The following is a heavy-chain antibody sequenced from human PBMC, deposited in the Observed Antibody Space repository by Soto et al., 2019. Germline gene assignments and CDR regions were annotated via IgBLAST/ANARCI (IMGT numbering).Heavy chain of an antibody. V-gene: IGHV3-23*01. CDR1: GFTFSSYA. CDR2: ISGSGGST. CDR3: AKDAVYGDGLWLVAN. D-gene: IGHD2-21*02. J-gene: IGHJ4*02. Sequence: GGSLRLSCAASGFTFSSYAMSWVRQAPGKGLEWVSAISGSGGSTYYADSVKGRFTISRDNSKNMLYLQMNSLRAEDTALYYCAKDAVYGDGLWLVANWGQGTVVTVSS.